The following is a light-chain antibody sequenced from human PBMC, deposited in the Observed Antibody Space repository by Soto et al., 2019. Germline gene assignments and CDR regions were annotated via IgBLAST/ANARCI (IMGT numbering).Light chain of an antibody. CDR3: QQYNDYST. V-gene: IGKV1-5*03. CDR1: QSISSW. Sequence: DIQMTQSPSTLSASVGDRVTITCRASQSISSWLAWYQQKPGKAPKLLIYKASSLESGVPSRFSGSGSGTEFTLTISSLQPDDFVTYYCQQYNDYSTFGQGTKVDIK. J-gene: IGKJ1*01. CDR2: KAS.